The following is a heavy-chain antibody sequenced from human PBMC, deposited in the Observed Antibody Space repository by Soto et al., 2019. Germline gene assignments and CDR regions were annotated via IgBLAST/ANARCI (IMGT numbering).Heavy chain of an antibody. J-gene: IGHJ5*01. CDR1: GYTFTSYG. CDR2: ISAYNGNT. D-gene: IGHD2-21*01. V-gene: IGHV1-18*04. CDR3: ARLLSPGWFDP. Sequence: ASVKVSFKASGYTFTSYGISWVRQAPGQGLEWMGWISAYNGNTNYAQKLQGRVTMTTDTYTSTDYMELRSLRSDDTAVYYCARLLSPGWFDPWGQGTLVTVSS.